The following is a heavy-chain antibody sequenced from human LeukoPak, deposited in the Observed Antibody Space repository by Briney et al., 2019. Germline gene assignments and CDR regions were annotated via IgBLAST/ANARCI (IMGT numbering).Heavy chain of an antibody. Sequence: PSETLSLTCTVSGGSISSSSYYWGWIRQPPGKGLEWIGSIYYSGSTYYNPSLKSRVTISVDTSKNQFSLKLSSVAAADTAVYYCASLQTVPAATTYYYYGMDVWGQGTTVTVSS. CDR1: GGSISSSSYY. CDR2: IYYSGST. V-gene: IGHV4-39*01. J-gene: IGHJ6*02. CDR3: ASLQTVPAATTYYYYGMDV. D-gene: IGHD2-2*01.